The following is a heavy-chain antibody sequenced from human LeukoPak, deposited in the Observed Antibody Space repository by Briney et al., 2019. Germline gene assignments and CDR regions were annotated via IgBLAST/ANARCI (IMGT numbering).Heavy chain of an antibody. J-gene: IGHJ6*03. CDR1: GYTFSNFD. CDR2: MNPGSGDT. CDR3: ARSRRGYYMDV. Sequence: ASVKVSCKASGYTFSNFDVNRVRQAPGQGLEWMAWMNPGSGDTGYEGKFQARLTMSSNTSITTASMELSSLTSEDTAVYYCARSRRGYYMDVWGKGTTVSVSS. V-gene: IGHV1-8*02.